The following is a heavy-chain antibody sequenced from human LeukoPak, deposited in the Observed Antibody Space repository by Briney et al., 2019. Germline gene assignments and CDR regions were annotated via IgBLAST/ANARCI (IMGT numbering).Heavy chain of an antibody. J-gene: IGHJ4*02. Sequence: ASVKVSCKASGYTFTSYGISWVRQAPGQGLEWMGWISAYNGKTNYAQKLQGRVTMTTDTSTSTAYMELRSLRSDDTAVYYCARDIHALRYFDWLSPFDYWGQGTLVTVSS. CDR1: GYTFTSYG. CDR2: ISAYNGKT. V-gene: IGHV1-18*04. D-gene: IGHD3-9*01. CDR3: ARDIHALRYFDWLSPFDY.